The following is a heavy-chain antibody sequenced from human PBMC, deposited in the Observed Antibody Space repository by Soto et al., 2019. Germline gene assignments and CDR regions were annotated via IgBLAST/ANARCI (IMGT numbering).Heavy chain of an antibody. CDR1: GASMCRYY. J-gene: IGHJ3*01. CDR3: ATDSTGYCSDAFDV. V-gene: IGHV4-59*03. CDR2: LYNTGTT. D-gene: IGHD3-22*01. Sequence: SETLSLTCTVSGASMCRYYWCWVRLRRGKGLECCEYLYNTGTTDYNPSLKSRVPISVERSKFQFSLKLTSVTAADTAVYYCATDSTGYCSDAFDVWGQGARVTGSS.